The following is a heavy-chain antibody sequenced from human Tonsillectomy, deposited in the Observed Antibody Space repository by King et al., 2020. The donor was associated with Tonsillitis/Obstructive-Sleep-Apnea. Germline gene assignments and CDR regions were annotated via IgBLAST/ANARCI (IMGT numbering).Heavy chain of an antibody. D-gene: IGHD3-10*01. Sequence: VQLVESGGGLVQPGRSLRLSCTTSGFTFGDYTMSWVRQAPGKGLEWIGFIRSKTYGGTTEYAASMKGRFTISRDDFKSIAYLQMNSLKTEDTAVYYCGAGVKKDYYYYGMDVWGQGTTVTVSS. CDR2: IRSKTYGGTT. CDR1: GFTFGDYT. J-gene: IGHJ6*02. CDR3: GAGVKKDYYYYGMDV. V-gene: IGHV3-49*04.